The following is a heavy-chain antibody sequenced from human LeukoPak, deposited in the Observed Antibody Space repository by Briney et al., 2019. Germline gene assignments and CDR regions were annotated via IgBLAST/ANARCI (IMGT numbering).Heavy chain of an antibody. J-gene: IGHJ4*02. D-gene: IGHD5-18*01. Sequence: SETLSLTCAVYGGSFSGYYWSWIRQPPGKGLEWIGEINHSGSTNYNPSLKSRVTISVDTSKNQFSLKLSSVTAADTAVYYCARVVRGYSYGCDYWGQGTLVTVSS. CDR2: INHSGST. V-gene: IGHV4-34*01. CDR3: ARVVRGYSYGCDY. CDR1: GGSFSGYY.